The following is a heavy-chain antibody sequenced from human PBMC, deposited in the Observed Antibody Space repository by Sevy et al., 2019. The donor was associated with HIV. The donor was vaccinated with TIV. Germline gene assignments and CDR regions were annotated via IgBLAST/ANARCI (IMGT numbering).Heavy chain of an antibody. CDR1: GFPFSSYS. V-gene: IGHV3-64*01. Sequence: GGSLRLSCAASGFPFSSYSFYWVRQAPGKGLEYVSAIGSDGGTTLYASSVKGRLTISRDSSKNTVFLQMGRLRSEDMGGYYCARDSGNYHAFDLWGRGTMVTVSS. CDR2: IGSDGGTT. J-gene: IGHJ3*01. CDR3: ARDSGNYHAFDL. D-gene: IGHD1-26*01.